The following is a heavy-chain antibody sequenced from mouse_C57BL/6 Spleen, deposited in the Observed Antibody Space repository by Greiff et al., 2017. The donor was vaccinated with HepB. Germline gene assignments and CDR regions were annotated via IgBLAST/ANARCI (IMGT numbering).Heavy chain of an antibody. CDR2: INPNNGGT. CDR1: GYTFTDYY. V-gene: IGHV1-26*01. CDR3: ARGGAVASPFAY. J-gene: IGHJ3*01. Sequence: EVQLQQSGPELVKPGASVKISCKASGYTFTDYYMNWVKQSHGKSLEWIGDINPNNGGTSYNQKFKGKATLTVDKSSSTAYMELRSLTSEDSAVYYCARGGAVASPFAYWGQGTLVTVSA. D-gene: IGHD1-1*01.